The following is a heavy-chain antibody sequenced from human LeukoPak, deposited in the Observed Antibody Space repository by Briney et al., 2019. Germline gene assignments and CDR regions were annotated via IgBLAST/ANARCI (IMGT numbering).Heavy chain of an antibody. CDR2: INAGNGNT. CDR3: ARAVALREWELLRY. CDR1: GYTFTSYA. D-gene: IGHD1-26*01. V-gene: IGHV1-3*01. Sequence: ASVKVSCTASGYTFTSYAMHWVRQAPGQRLEWIGWINAGNGNTKYSQKFQGRVTITRDTSASTAYMELSSLRSEDTAVYYCARAVALREWELLRYWGQGTLVTVSS. J-gene: IGHJ4*02.